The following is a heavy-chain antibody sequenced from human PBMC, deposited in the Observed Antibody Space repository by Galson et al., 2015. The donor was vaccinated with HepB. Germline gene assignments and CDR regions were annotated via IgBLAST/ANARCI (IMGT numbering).Heavy chain of an antibody. J-gene: IGHJ4*02. CDR3: AKDEGVYSTPH. V-gene: IGHV3-23*01. CDR1: GFTFSSYA. CDR2: IGGSGGAT. D-gene: IGHD6-13*01. Sequence: SLRLSCAASGFTFSSYAMTWVRQAPGKGLEWVSSIGGSGGATYYADSVKGRFTISRDNSKNTLYLQMSSLRAEDTAVYYCAKDEGVYSTPHWGQGTLVTVSS.